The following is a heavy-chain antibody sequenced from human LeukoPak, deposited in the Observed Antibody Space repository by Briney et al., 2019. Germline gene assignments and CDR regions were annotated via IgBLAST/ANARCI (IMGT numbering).Heavy chain of an antibody. V-gene: IGHV4-31*03. CDR1: SGSISSGGYY. CDR2: IYNSGST. D-gene: IGHD3-10*01. CDR3: AREIYVVREIVIPSYCDY. J-gene: IGHJ4*02. Sequence: SQTLSLTCTVSSGSISSGGYYWSWIRQHPGKGLEWIGYIYNSGSTYYNPPLKSRVTISVDTSKNQFSLKLSSVTAADTAVYYCAREIYVVREIVIPSYCDYWGQGTLVTVSS.